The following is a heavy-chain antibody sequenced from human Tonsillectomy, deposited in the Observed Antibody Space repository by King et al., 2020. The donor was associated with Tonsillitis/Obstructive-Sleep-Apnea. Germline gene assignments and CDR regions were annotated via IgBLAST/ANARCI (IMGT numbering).Heavy chain of an antibody. CDR3: ARTKLDYGDYEFTYYMDV. D-gene: IGHD4-17*01. CDR2: IYYSGPT. J-gene: IGHJ6*03. CDR1: DGSISSYY. V-gene: IGHV4-59*01. Sequence: QLQESGPGLVKPSETLSLTCTVSDGSISSYYWSWVRQPPGKGLGWIGYIYYSGPTNYNPSLKSRVTISVDTSKNQFSLKLRSVTAADTAVYYCARTKLDYGDYEFTYYMDVWGKGTTVTVSS.